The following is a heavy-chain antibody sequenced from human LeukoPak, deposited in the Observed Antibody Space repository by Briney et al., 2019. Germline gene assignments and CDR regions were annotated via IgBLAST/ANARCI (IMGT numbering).Heavy chain of an antibody. Sequence: AGGSLRLSCGASGFSFSNYAMTCVRQAPGKGLEWVSGISDSCSTAFYADSVKGRFTSSRDNPKNTLYLQINSLRAEDTAVYYCAKDMQTWPRFPDYWGQGTLVTVSS. D-gene: IGHD5-12*01. CDR2: ISDSCSTA. J-gene: IGHJ4*02. CDR1: GFSFSNYA. CDR3: AKDMQTWPRFPDY. V-gene: IGHV3-23*01.